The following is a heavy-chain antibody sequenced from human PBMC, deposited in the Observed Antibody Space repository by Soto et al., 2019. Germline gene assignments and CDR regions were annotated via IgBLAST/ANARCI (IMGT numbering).Heavy chain of an antibody. V-gene: IGHV4-31*03. CDR1: GGSISSGYYY. J-gene: IGHJ3*02. D-gene: IGHD3-22*01. CDR2: IYHSGST. Sequence: QVQLQESGPGLVKPSQTLSLTCTVSGGSISSGYYYWNWIRQHPGKGLGWIGYIYHSGSTSYNTSLKSRITISVDMSKNHVSLNLRSVTAADTAVYYCARDKLRDGSGYYGPSRFYAFDIGGQRTMVTVSS. CDR3: ARDKLRDGSGYYGPSRFYAFDI.